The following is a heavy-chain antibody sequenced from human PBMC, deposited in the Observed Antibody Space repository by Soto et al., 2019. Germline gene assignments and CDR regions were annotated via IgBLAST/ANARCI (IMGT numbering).Heavy chain of an antibody. CDR1: GYTFTSYG. J-gene: IGHJ4*02. Sequence: RPPVKVSCKASGYTFTSYGISWVRQAPGQGLEWMSWISAYNGDTNYAQKVQGRVTMTTDTSTSTAFMELRSLRFDDTAVYYCVRDPDGHIDFDYWGQGTLVTVSS. CDR2: ISAYNGDT. CDR3: VRDPDGHIDFDY. V-gene: IGHV1-18*01.